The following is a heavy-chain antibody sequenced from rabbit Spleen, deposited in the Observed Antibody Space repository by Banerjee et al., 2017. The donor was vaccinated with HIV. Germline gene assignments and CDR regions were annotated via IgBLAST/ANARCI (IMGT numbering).Heavy chain of an antibody. J-gene: IGHJ6*01. Sequence: QSLEESGGDLVKPGASLTLTCIASGVSFSADSYICWVRQAPGKGLEWIVCIDSGSSGFTYSATWAKGRFTCSKTSSTTVTLQMTSLTVADTATYFCARDTGSSFSSYGMDLWGQGTLVTVS. CDR3: ARDTGSSFSSYGMDL. D-gene: IGHD8-1*01. V-gene: IGHV1S40*01. CDR1: GVSFSADSY. CDR2: IDSGSSGFT.